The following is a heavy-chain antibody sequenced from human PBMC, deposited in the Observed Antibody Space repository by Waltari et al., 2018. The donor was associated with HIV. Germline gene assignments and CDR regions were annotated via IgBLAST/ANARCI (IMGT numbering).Heavy chain of an antibody. CDR1: GLTFVNCA. J-gene: IGHJ4*02. Sequence: EVQLLESGGDLVQPGGSLRLSCAASGLTFVNCAFSWVRQAPGAGLGWVSAISPDGLYTYYADSVKGRFTISRDNSKNTLYLQMNSLGAEDTAAYYCAKEGIGAFFDDWGQGTLVTVSS. CDR2: ISPDGLYT. D-gene: IGHD3-10*01. CDR3: AKEGIGAFFDD. V-gene: IGHV3-23*01.